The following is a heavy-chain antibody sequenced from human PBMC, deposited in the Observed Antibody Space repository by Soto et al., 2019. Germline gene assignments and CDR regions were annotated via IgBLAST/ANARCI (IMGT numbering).Heavy chain of an antibody. Sequence: EVKLLESGGGLVQPGGSRRISCGVSGFTVTINGVSWVRQDPGKGLAWGSAISPNGQGIWYADSVKGRFTISRDIYRNTVFLQMDSLRAEDTAVYYCAKDRQYPRDYFHYWGQGTLVTVSS. CDR1: GFTVTING. CDR2: ISPNGQGI. CDR3: AKDRQYPRDYFHY. J-gene: IGHJ4*02. D-gene: IGHD4-4*01. V-gene: IGHV3-23*01.